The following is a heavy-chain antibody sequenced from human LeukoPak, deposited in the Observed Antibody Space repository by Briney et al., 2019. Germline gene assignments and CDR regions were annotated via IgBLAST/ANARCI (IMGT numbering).Heavy chain of an antibody. V-gene: IGHV1-24*01. CDR1: GYTLTELS. J-gene: IGHJ4*02. CDR3: ATGLKVGLWSESFDY. D-gene: IGHD3-10*01. Sequence: ASVTVSFTVSGYTLTELSMHWVRQAPGKGLEWMGGFDPEDGETIYAQKFQGRVTMTEDTSTDTAYMELSSLRSEDTAVYYCATGLKVGLWSESFDYWGQGTLVTVSS. CDR2: FDPEDGET.